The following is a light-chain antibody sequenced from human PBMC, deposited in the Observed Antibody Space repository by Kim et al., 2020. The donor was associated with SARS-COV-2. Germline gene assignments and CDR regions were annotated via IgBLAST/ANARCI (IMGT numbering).Light chain of an antibody. J-gene: IGLJ3*02. CDR3: AAWDNSLNGV. V-gene: IGLV1-44*01. CDR2: KDN. CDR1: GYNFGSNS. Sequence: PGQRDTVSCSGSGYNFGSNSVSWYQQLPGTAPKPLIYKDNQRPSGVPDRFSGSKSGTSASLAISGLQSEDEADYYCAAWDNSLNGVFGGGTQLTVL.